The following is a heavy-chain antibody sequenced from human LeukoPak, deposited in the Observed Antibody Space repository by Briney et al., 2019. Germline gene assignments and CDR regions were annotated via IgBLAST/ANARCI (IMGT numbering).Heavy chain of an antibody. CDR3: AEDRGTYYDSSDYYFFGYYFDY. Sequence: PGGSLRLSCAASGFTFSSYGMHWVRQAPGKGLEWVAVMWYDGSNKYYADSVKGRFTISRDNSKNTLYLQMNSLGAEDTAIYYCAEDRGTYYDSSDYYFFGYYFDYWGQGTLVSVSS. J-gene: IGHJ4*02. CDR1: GFTFSSYG. V-gene: IGHV3-33*06. D-gene: IGHD3-22*01. CDR2: MWYDGSNK.